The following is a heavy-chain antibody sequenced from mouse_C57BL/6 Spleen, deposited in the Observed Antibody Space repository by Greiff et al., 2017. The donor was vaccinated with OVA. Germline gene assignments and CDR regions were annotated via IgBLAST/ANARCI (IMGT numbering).Heavy chain of an antibody. CDR2: IDPETGGT. J-gene: IGHJ2*01. D-gene: IGHD2-1*01. CDR1: GYTFTDYE. CDR3: TREGNYGYFDY. V-gene: IGHV1-15*01. Sequence: QVQLQQSGAELVRPGASVTLSCTASGYTFTDYEMHWVKQTPVHGLAWIGAIDPETGGTAYHQKFKGKAILTADKSSSTAYMELRSLKSEDSAVYYCTREGNYGYFDYWGQGTTLTVSS.